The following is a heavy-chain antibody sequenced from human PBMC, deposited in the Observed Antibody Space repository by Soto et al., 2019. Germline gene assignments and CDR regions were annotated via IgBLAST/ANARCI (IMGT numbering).Heavy chain of an antibody. CDR2: IYYSGST. CDR1: GGSISSGDYY. D-gene: IGHD6-25*01. V-gene: IGHV4-30-4*01. J-gene: IGHJ6*02. Sequence: SETLSVTCPVSGGSISSGDYYWSWIRQPPGKGLELIGYIYYSGSTYYTPSLKSGVTISVDTSKTQFSLKLSSVTAADTAVYYCARDWKRLSKKNYXYYGMEVWGQGXT. CDR3: ARDWKRLSKKNYXYYGMEV.